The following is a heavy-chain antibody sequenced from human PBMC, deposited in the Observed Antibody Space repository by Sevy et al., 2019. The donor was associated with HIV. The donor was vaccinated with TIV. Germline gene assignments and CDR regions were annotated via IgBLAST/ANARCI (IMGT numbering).Heavy chain of an antibody. CDR1: AGSISPYY. V-gene: IGHV4-59*01. D-gene: IGHD1-26*01. J-gene: IGHJ6*02. CDR3: ARGGGFSDEGMVV. Sequence: SETLSLTCTVSAGSISPYYWNWIRQPPGKGLEWIGYIYYSGSTNYNPSLRSRVTISVDTSKTQFSLKLSSVTAADTAVYFCARGGGFSDEGMVVWGQGTSFTFSS. CDR2: IYYSGST.